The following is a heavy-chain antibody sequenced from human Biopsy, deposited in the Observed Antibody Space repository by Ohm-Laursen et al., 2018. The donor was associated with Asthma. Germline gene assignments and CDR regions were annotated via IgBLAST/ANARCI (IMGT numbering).Heavy chain of an antibody. CDR1: GYTFTNYA. D-gene: IGHD3-22*01. CDR2: INAGNGNT. V-gene: IGHV1-3*01. Sequence: ASVKVSCKASGYTFTNYAIHWVRQAPGQRPEWMGWINAGNGNTKYSQKFQGRVTIDRDTSATTAYMELSSLRSEDTAVYYCARVRKDYYDSSGLSGGWFDPWGQGTLVTVSS. CDR3: ARVRKDYYDSSGLSGGWFDP. J-gene: IGHJ5*02.